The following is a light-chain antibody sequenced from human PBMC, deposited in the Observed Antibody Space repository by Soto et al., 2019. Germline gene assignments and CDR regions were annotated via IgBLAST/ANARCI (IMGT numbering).Light chain of an antibody. CDR1: SSDVGGYNY. CDR2: DVS. CDR3: SSYTSSSV. V-gene: IGLV2-14*01. Sequence: QSALTQPASVSGSPGQSITISCTGTSSDVGGYNYVSSYQQHPGKAPKLMIYDVSNRPSGVSNRFSGSKSGNTASLTISGLQAEDEADYYCSSYTSSSVFGGGTKVTVL. J-gene: IGLJ2*01.